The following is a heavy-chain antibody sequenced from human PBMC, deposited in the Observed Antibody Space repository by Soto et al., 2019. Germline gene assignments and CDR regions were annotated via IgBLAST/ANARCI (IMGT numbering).Heavy chain of an antibody. CDR2: IIPILGIA. Sequence: QVQLVQSGAEVKKPGSSVKVSCKASGGTFSSYTISWVRQAPGQGLEWMGRIIPILGIANYAQKFQGRVTITADKSTSTAYMGLSSLRSEETAVYYCARAPKGSGRQDYWGQGTLVTVSS. D-gene: IGHD3-10*01. J-gene: IGHJ4*02. V-gene: IGHV1-69*02. CDR3: ARAPKGSGRQDY. CDR1: GGTFSSYT.